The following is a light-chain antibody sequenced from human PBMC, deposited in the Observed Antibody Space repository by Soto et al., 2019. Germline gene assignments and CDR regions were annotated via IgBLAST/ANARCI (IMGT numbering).Light chain of an antibody. CDR2: AAS. J-gene: IGKJ1*01. V-gene: IGKV1-27*01. Sequence: DIPMTQSPSSLSASIGDRVTITCRASQGISSDLAWHQQKPGKLPKLLIYAASTLQSGVPSRFSGSGSGKDFTLTISSLQPEDVATYYCQEYYSAPLTFGQGTKVEIK. CDR3: QEYYSAPLT. CDR1: QGISSD.